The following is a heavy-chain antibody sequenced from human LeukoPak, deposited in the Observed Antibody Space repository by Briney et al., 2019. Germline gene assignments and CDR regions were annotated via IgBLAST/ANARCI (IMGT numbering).Heavy chain of an antibody. CDR3: ARGGVTTIAQYDY. V-gene: IGHV4-59*01. J-gene: IGHJ4*02. CDR2: IFDSGTTNYNPST. Sequence: PSETLSLTCTVSGGSIISYFWSWIRQPPGKGPEWIGYIFDSGTTNYNPSTNYNPSLKSRVTVSLDTSKNHFSLKLSSVTAADTAVYLCARGGVTTIAQYDYWGQGILVTVSS. CDR1: GGSIISYF. D-gene: IGHD5-12*01.